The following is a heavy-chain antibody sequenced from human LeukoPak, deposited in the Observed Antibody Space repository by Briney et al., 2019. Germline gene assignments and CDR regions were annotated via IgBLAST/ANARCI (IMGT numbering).Heavy chain of an antibody. Sequence: KGLEWVSAIIGIVGTTYYADSLKGRFTISKDNAKNTVYLQMNSLRAEDTAVYYCVSFYDTYWGRGTLVTVSS. D-gene: IGHD2/OR15-2a*01. J-gene: IGHJ4*02. V-gene: IGHV3-23*01. CDR3: VSFYDTY. CDR2: IIGIVGTT.